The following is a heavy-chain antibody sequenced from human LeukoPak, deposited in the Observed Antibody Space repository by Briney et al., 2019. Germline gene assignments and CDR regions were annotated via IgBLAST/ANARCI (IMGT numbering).Heavy chain of an antibody. V-gene: IGHV3-48*01. D-gene: IGHD6-13*01. CDR1: GFTFSSYS. Sequence: GGSLRLSCAASGFTFSSYSVNWVRQAPGKGLEWVSYISSSSSTIYYADSVKGRFTISRDNAKNSLYLQMNSLRAEDTAVYYCAREGGYSSSWYVNYGMDVWGQGTTVTVSS. CDR3: AREGGYSSSWYVNYGMDV. CDR2: ISSSSSTI. J-gene: IGHJ6*02.